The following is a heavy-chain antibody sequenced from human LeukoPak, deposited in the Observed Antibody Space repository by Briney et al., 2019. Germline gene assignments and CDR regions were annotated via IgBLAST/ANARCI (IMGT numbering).Heavy chain of an antibody. D-gene: IGHD6-13*01. Sequence: PSQTLSLTCTVSGGSISSGGYYWSWIRQPPGKGLEWIGYIYHSGSTYYNPSLKSRVTISVDRSKNQFSLKLSSVTAADTAVYYCARQQQLGAFDIWGQGTMVTVSS. J-gene: IGHJ3*02. CDR2: IYHSGST. CDR1: GGSISSGGYY. CDR3: ARQQQLGAFDI. V-gene: IGHV4-30-2*01.